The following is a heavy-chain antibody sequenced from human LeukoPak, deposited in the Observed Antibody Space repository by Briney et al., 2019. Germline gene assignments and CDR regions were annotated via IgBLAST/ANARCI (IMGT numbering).Heavy chain of an antibody. CDR2: IYHSGSS. CDR3: ASLRGPIDY. Sequence: SETLSLTCAVSGGSISTNNWWSWVRQPPGKGLEWIGEIYHSGSSNYNPSLKSPVTISVDKSKNQFSLRLSSVTAADTAVYYCASLRGPIDYWGQGTLVTVSS. V-gene: IGHV4-4*02. J-gene: IGHJ4*02. D-gene: IGHD3-10*01. CDR1: GGSISTNNW.